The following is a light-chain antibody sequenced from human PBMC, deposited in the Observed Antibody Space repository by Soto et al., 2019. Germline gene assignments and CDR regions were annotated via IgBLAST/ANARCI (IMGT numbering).Light chain of an antibody. V-gene: IGKV1-39*01. J-gene: IGKJ1*01. CDR1: QTIISY. CDR2: AAS. CDR3: QQSYNTPRT. Sequence: IQLSQSPSSLSASLGDRATITCRASQTIISYLNWYQQKPGKAPQLLIYAASSLQSGVPSRFSGSGSGTDFTLTISSLQPEDFATYYCQQSYNTPRTFGQGTKVDIK.